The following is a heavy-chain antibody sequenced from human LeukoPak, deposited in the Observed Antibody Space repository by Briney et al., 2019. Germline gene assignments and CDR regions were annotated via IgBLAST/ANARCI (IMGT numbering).Heavy chain of an antibody. CDR3: ARYNGDLTGGFDY. CDR1: GYTFTNYY. Sequence: ASVKVSCKASGYTFTNYYIHWVRQAPGQALECMGIINPAGGSTGYAQKFQGRVTMTRDTSTSTVYMELSSLRSEDTAVYYCARYNGDLTGGFDYWGQGTLVTVSS. V-gene: IGHV1-46*01. CDR2: INPAGGST. J-gene: IGHJ4*02. D-gene: IGHD4-17*01.